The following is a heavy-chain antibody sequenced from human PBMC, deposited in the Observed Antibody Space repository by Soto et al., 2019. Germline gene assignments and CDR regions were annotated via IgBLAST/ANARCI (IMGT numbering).Heavy chain of an antibody. V-gene: IGHV1-69*13. D-gene: IGHD6-13*01. Sequence: ASVKVSCKASGGTFSSYAISWVRQAPGQGLEWMGGIIPIFGTANYAQKFQGRVTITADESTSTAYMELSSLRSEDTAVYYCARDGPYIAAAGTFRFDPWGQGTLVTVSS. CDR1: GGTFSSYA. J-gene: IGHJ5*02. CDR3: ARDGPYIAAAGTFRFDP. CDR2: IIPIFGTA.